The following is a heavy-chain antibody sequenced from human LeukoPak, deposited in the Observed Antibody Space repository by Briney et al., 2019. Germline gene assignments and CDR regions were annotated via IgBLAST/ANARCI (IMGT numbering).Heavy chain of an antibody. Sequence: SETLSLICAVYGDSFNRYFWSWLRQSPGRGLEWIGEVNYRGSTIYSPSVKTRVTVSVDTSKNQISLALKSVTAADTATYFCARGSAFDGHCAAGACSAAYFDHWGPGTPVIVTA. D-gene: IGHD2-2*03. J-gene: IGHJ4*01. CDR2: VNYRGST. CDR3: ARGSAFDGHCAAGACSAAYFDH. V-gene: IGHV4-34*09. CDR1: GDSFNRYF.